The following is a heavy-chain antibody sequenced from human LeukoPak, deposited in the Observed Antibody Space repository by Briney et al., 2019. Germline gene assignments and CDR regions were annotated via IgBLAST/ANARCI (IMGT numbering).Heavy chain of an antibody. CDR2: IHYSGNS. CDR3: VLAPNSNWFDF. CDR1: GDSISSFY. J-gene: IGHJ5*01. D-gene: IGHD2-8*01. Sequence: SETLSFTCSVSGDSISSFYWTWIRQSPGKGLEWIGNIHYSGNSNYNPSLKSRVTISIDTSRKQFFLKLSSVTAADTAVYYCVLAPNSNWFDFWGQGTQVTVSS. V-gene: IGHV4-59*08.